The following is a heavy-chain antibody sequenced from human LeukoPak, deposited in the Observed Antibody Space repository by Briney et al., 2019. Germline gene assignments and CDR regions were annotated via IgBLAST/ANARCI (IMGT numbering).Heavy chain of an antibody. Sequence: PSQTLSLTCTVSGGSISSGSYYWSWLRQPAGKGLEWIVRIYSSGNTNYNPSHNSRVTISVNTYNNQFSLKLSPVTAADTAVYYCARDFDYWGQGTLVTVSS. V-gene: IGHV4-61*02. CDR2: IYSSGNT. CDR1: GGSISSGSYY. J-gene: IGHJ4*02. CDR3: ARDFDY.